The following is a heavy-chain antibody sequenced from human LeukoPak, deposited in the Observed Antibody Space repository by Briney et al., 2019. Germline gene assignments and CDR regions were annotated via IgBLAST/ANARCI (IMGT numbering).Heavy chain of an antibody. CDR1: GFTFSSYV. Sequence: GGSLRLSCAASGFTFSSYVMSWVRQAPGKGLEWVSAISGSGGSTYYADSVEGRFTISRDNSKNTLYMQMNSLRAEDTAVYYCAKSHDSSGSDYWGQGTLVTVSS. J-gene: IGHJ4*02. V-gene: IGHV3-23*01. D-gene: IGHD3-22*01. CDR2: ISGSGGST. CDR3: AKSHDSSGSDY.